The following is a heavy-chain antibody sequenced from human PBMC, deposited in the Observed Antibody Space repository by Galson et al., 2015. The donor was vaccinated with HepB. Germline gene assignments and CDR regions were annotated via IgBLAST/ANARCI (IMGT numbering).Heavy chain of an antibody. J-gene: IGHJ6*03. CDR3: ARFPHSSSWDDSYYYMDV. CDR2: MDPNSGNK. Sequence: SVKVSCKASGFSLSTYDINCVRQATGQGLEWLGWMDPNSGNKGYAQKFQGRITMTRNTSISTAYMELRSLRSEDTAVYYCARFPHSSSWDDSYYYMDVWGKGTTVTVSS. V-gene: IGHV1-8*01. D-gene: IGHD6-13*01. CDR1: GFSLSTYD.